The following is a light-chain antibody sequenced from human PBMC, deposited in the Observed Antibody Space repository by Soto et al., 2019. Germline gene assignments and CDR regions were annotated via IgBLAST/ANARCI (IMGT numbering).Light chain of an antibody. CDR3: QQSYITPCT. J-gene: IGKJ2*02. Sequence: DIQMTQSPSSLSASVGDRVTITCRASHTISIFLNWYQQKAGRAPKVLIYGASNLQSGVPSRFSGSGSGTDFNVTISSLQPEDFATCDCQQSYITPCTVGQGTKVEIK. CDR2: GAS. CDR1: HTISIF. V-gene: IGKV1-39*01.